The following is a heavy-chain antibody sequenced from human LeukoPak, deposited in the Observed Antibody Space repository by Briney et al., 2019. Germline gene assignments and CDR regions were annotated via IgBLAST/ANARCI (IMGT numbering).Heavy chain of an antibody. CDR3: AKGTGYYGSGSYTDY. J-gene: IGHJ4*02. CDR2: INGSGGST. CDR1: GFTFSSYA. V-gene: IGHV3-23*01. D-gene: IGHD3-10*01. Sequence: GGTLRLSCAASGFTFSSYAMRWIRQAPGKGLEWISAINGSGGSTYYADSVKGRFTISRDNSKNTLYLQMNTLSAEDTAVYYCAKGTGYYGSGSYTDYWGQGALVTVSS.